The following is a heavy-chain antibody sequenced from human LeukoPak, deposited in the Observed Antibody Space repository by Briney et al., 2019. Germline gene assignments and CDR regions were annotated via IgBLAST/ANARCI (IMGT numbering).Heavy chain of an antibody. J-gene: IGHJ6*02. CDR2: INQGGSGK. Sequence: PGGSLRLSCAASGFTFSIYWMNWVRQAPGKGLEWVAHINQGGSGKYYVDSVKGRFTISRDNAKNTLSLQMNSLRAEDTAVYYCARESLISGTTRGNYYYYGMDVWGQGTTVTVSS. CDR1: GFTFSIYW. CDR3: ARESLISGTTRGNYYYYGMDV. V-gene: IGHV3-7*01. D-gene: IGHD1-7*01.